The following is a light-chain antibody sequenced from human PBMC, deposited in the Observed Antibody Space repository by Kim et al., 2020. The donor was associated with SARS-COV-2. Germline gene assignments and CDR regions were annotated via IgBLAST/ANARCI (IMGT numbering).Light chain of an antibody. Sequence: GQSITISCTGTGSDVGGYNYVSWYQQHPGKVPKLMIYDVSKRPSGVSNRFSGSKSGNTASLTISGLQAEDEADYYCCSYTRSSTWVFGGGTQLTVL. V-gene: IGLV2-14*03. J-gene: IGLJ3*02. CDR1: GSDVGGYNY. CDR2: DVS. CDR3: CSYTRSSTWV.